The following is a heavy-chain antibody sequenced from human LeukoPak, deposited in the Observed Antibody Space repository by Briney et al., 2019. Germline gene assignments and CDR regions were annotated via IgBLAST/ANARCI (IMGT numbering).Heavy chain of an antibody. CDR2: SRRDGTYV. CDR1: GFTLSSYG. V-gene: IGHV3-30*02. CDR3: ASGGPTRGTLAS. D-gene: IGHD1-26*01. J-gene: IGHJ4*02. Sequence: GGSLRLSCAASGFTLSSYGMYWVRQTPGKGLEWVAYSRRDGTYVNYADSVKGRFIISRDNSKNTLGLQMNSLRVEDTALYYCASGGPTRGTLASWGQGTLVPVSS.